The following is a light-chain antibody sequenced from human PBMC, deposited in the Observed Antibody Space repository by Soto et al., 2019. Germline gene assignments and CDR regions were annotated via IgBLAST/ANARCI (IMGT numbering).Light chain of an antibody. J-gene: IGKJ5*01. CDR1: QSVSSY. Sequence: EMVLTQSPGSLSLSPGERATLSCRASQSVSSYLAWYQQKPGQAPRLLIYDASNRATGILARFSGSGSGTDFTLTISSLEPEDFAVYYCQQRSNWPPITFGQGTRPEIK. V-gene: IGKV3-11*01. CDR2: DAS. CDR3: QQRSNWPPIT.